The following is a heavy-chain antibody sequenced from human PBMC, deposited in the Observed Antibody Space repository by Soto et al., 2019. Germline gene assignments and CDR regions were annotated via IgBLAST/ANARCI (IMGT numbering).Heavy chain of an antibody. CDR1: GYSFTSYW. CDR2: IYPGDSDT. J-gene: IGHJ6*02. CDR3: ASHRDSYQLLRYGMDV. D-gene: IGHD2-2*01. V-gene: IGHV5-51*01. Sequence: PGESLKISCKGSGYSFTSYWIGWVRQMPGKGLEWMGIIYPGDSDTRYSPSFQGHVTISADKSISTAYLQWSSLKASDTAMYYCASHRDSYQLLRYGMDVWGQGTTVTVSS.